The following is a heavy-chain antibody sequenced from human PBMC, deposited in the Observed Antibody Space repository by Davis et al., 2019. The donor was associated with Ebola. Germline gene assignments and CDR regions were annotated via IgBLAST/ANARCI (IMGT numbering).Heavy chain of an antibody. CDR3: AAVRYYYYYGMDV. Sequence: GESLKISCAASGFTFSGSAMHWVRQASGNGLEWVGRIRSKANSFATAYAASVRGRFTISRDDSKNTAYLKMNSLKTEDTAVYYFAAVRYYYYYGMDVWGQGTTVTVSS. V-gene: IGHV3-73*01. D-gene: IGHD6-19*01. J-gene: IGHJ6*01. CDR1: GFTFSGSA. CDR2: IRSKANSFAT.